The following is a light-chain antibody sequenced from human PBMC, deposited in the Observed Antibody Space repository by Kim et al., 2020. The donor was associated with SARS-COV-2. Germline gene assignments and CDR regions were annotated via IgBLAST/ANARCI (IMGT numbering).Light chain of an antibody. Sequence: LSPGERATLSCRASQTVTNNYLAWYQQKPGQPPRLLIHSASTRATGIPDRFSGSGSGTDFTLTISRLEPEDFAVYYCHQSIYSPLSFGQGTKLEI. CDR3: HQSIYSPLS. V-gene: IGKV3-20*01. CDR2: SAS. CDR1: QTVTNNY. J-gene: IGKJ2*03.